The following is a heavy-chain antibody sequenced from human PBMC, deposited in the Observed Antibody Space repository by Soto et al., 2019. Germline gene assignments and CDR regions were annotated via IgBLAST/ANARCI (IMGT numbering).Heavy chain of an antibody. CDR1: GGSISSYY. Sequence: LTCTVSGGSISSYYWSWVRQPPGKGLEWIGYIYYSGSTYYNPSLKSRVTISVDTSKNQFSLKLSSVTAADTAVYYCARQENIAAAGLDYWGQGTLVTVSS. D-gene: IGHD6-13*01. CDR2: IYYSGST. J-gene: IGHJ4*02. CDR3: ARQENIAAAGLDY. V-gene: IGHV4-59*04.